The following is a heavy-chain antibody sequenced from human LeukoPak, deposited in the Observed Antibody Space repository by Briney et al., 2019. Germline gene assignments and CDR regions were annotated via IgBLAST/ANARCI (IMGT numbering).Heavy chain of an antibody. CDR3: AKGRPGIRTAGGAFDI. V-gene: IGHV3-30*18. J-gene: IGHJ3*02. D-gene: IGHD3-3*02. CDR2: ISFDGNNK. Sequence: GGPLRPSCVVSGLTFTSYCMHWVRQAPGKGLEWVAVISFDGNNKYYADSVRGRFTISRDNPKNTLFLQMNSLRADDTAVYYCAKGRPGIRTAGGAFDIWGQGTMVTVSS. CDR1: GLTFTSYC.